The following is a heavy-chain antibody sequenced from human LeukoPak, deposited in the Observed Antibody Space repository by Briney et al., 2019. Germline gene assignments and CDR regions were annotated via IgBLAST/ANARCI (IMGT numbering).Heavy chain of an antibody. CDR2: ISGSGGST. V-gene: IGHV3-23*01. CDR1: GFTFSSYA. CDR3: AKDGGGITTNWFDP. D-gene: IGHD3-22*01. J-gene: IGHJ5*02. Sequence: GVSLRLSCAASGFTFSSYAMSWVRQAPGKGLEWVSAISGSGGSTYYADSVKGRFTISRDNSKNTLYLQMNSLRAEDTAVYYCAKDGGGITTNWFDPWGQGTLVTVSS.